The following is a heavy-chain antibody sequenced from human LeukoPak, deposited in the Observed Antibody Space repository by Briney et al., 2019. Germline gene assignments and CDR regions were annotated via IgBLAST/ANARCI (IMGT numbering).Heavy chain of an antibody. CDR1: GDSVSSNSAA. CDR3: ARDWVVCSSTSCYAAHFDY. Sequence: SQTLSLTCAISGDSVSSNSAAWNWIRQPPSRGLEWLGRTYYRSKWYNDYAVSVKSRITINPDTSKNQFSLQLNSVTPEDTAVYYCARDWVVCSSTSCYAAHFDYWGQGTLVTVSS. CDR2: TYYRSKWYN. V-gene: IGHV6-1*01. J-gene: IGHJ4*02. D-gene: IGHD2-2*01.